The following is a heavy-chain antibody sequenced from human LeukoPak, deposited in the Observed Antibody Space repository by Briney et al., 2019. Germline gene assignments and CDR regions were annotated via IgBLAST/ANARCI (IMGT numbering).Heavy chain of an antibody. V-gene: IGHV3-74*01. Sequence: GGSLRLSCPASGFTFTAYWMHWVRQTPGKGLVWVARTNRDDSITDYADSVKGRFTISRDNAKNTLYLQMNSLSAEDSAVSYCARSHNYYDNSGYLYWGQGTLVTVSS. D-gene: IGHD3-22*01. J-gene: IGHJ4*02. CDR3: ARSHNYYDNSGYLY. CDR1: GFTFTAYW. CDR2: TNRDDSIT.